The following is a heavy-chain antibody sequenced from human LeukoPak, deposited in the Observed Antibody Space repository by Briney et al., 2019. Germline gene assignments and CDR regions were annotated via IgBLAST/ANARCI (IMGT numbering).Heavy chain of an antibody. Sequence: SVKVSCKASGGTLSSYDISWVRQAPGQGLEWMRGIMPMFGKTNYAQKFQGRVTTTADKATSTAYMELSRLRSDDTAVYYCARDTGGRFGELSSRRKSYYMDVWGKGTTVTISS. CDR2: IMPMFGKT. CDR1: GGTLSSYD. CDR3: ARDTGGRFGELSSRRKSYYMDV. D-gene: IGHD3-10*01. V-gene: IGHV1-69*06. J-gene: IGHJ6*03.